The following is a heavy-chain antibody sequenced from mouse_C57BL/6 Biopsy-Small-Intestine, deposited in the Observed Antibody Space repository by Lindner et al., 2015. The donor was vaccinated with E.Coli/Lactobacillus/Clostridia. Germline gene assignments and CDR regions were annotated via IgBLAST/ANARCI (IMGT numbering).Heavy chain of an antibody. CDR2: LILRSGNT. J-gene: IGHJ3*01. D-gene: IGHD1-1*01. CDR3: ARKSITTVVATDAY. CDR1: LHLHKLW. V-gene: IGHV1-81*01. Sequence: VQLQESGAELARPGASVKLSCKAFWLHLHKLWYKLGESRELDRALSGLERLILRSGNTYYNEKFKGKATLTADKSSSTAYMELRSLTSEDSAVYFCARKSITTVVATDAYWGQGTLVTVSA.